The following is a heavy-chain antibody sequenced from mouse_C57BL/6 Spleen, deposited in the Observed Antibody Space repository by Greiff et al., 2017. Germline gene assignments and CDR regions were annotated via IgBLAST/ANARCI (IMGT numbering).Heavy chain of an antibody. CDR3: ARGVYDGYYGYAMDY. Sequence: VQLQQSGPELVKPGDSVKISCKASGYSFTGYFMNWVMQSHGKSLEWIGRINPYNGDTFYNQKFKGKATLTVDKSSSTAHMELRSLTSEDSAVYYCARGVYDGYYGYAMDYWGQGASGTVSS. J-gene: IGHJ4*01. V-gene: IGHV1-20*01. CDR2: INPYNGDT. CDR1: GYSFTGYF. D-gene: IGHD2-3*01.